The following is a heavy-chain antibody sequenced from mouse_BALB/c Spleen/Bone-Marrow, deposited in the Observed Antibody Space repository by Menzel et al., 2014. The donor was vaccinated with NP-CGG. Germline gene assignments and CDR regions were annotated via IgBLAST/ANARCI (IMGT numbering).Heavy chain of an antibody. Sequence: VQLKQSGGGLVQPGGSLKLSCAASGFDFSRYWMTWVRQAPGKGLEWIGEINPDSSTINYTPSLKDKFIISRDNAKNALYLQMSKVRSEDTALYYCARPGYYGYQDVWGAGTTVTVSS. CDR3: ARPGYYGYQDV. D-gene: IGHD1-2*01. V-gene: IGHV4-1*02. J-gene: IGHJ1*01. CDR1: GFDFSRYW. CDR2: INPDSSTI.